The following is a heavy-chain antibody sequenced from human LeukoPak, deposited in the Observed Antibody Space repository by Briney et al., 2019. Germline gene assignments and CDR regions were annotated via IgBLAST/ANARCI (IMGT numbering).Heavy chain of an antibody. D-gene: IGHD3-10*01. V-gene: IGHV4-31*11. CDR3: ASRVYYYGSGGFDY. CDR1: GGSFSGYY. Sequence: PSETLSLTCAVYGGSFSGYYWSWIRQHPGKGLEWIGYIYYSGSTYYNPSLKSRVTISVDTSKNQFSLKLSSVTAADTAVYYCASRVYYYGSGGFDYWGQGTLVTVSS. CDR2: IYYSGST. J-gene: IGHJ4*02.